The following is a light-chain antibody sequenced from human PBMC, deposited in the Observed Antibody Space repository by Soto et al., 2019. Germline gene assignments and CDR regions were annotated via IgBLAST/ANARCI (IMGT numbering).Light chain of an antibody. Sequence: IVLTHSPGTLSLSPRQRATLSCRASQSFSNNYLAWYQQKPGQAPRLLIYGASSRATGIPDRFSGSGSGTDFTLTISRLEPEDFAVYYCQQYRDSRTFGQGTKV. J-gene: IGKJ1*01. CDR1: QSFSNNY. CDR2: GAS. V-gene: IGKV3-20*01. CDR3: QQYRDSRT.